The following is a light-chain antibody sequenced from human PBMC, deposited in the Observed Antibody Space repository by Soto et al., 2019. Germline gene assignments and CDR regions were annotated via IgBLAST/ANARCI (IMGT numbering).Light chain of an antibody. CDR1: SSDFGTYNY. CDR3: SSYTTSNTVI. CDR2: EVS. V-gene: IGLV2-14*01. J-gene: IGLJ7*01. Sequence: QSVLTQPASVSGSPGQSITISCTGTSSDFGTYNYVSWYQQHPGKVPKLMIYEVSNRPSGVSSRFSGSKSANTASLTISGLQADDEAYYYCSSYTTSNTVIFGGGTQLTVL.